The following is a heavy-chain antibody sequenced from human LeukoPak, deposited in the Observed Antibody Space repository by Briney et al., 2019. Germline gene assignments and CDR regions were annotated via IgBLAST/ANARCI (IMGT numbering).Heavy chain of an antibody. CDR2: INPNSGGT. V-gene: IGHV1-2*02. Sequence: ASVKVSCKASGYTFTGYYMHWVRQAPGQGLEWMGWINPNSGGTNYAQKFQGRVTMTRDTSISTAYMELSRLRSDDTAVYCCARDVGVYCSSTSCSDYWGQGTLVTVSS. CDR1: GYTFTGYY. J-gene: IGHJ4*02. D-gene: IGHD2-2*01. CDR3: ARDVGVYCSSTSCSDY.